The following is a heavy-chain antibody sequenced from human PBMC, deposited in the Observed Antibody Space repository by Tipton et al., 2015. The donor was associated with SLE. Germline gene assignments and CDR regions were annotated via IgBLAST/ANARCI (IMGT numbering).Heavy chain of an antibody. CDR2: INHSGST. Sequence: GLVKPSETLSLTCAVYGGSFSGYYWSWIRQPPGKGLEWIGEINHSGSTNCNPSLKSRVTISVDTSKNQFSLKLSSVTAADTAVYYCARVPLLWFGEASYYYYYMDVWGKGTTVTVSS. CDR3: ARVPLLWFGEASYYYYYMDV. CDR1: GGSFSGYY. J-gene: IGHJ6*03. V-gene: IGHV4-34*01. D-gene: IGHD3-10*01.